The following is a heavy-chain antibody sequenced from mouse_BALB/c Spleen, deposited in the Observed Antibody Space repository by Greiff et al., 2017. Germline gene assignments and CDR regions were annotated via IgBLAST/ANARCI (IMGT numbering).Heavy chain of an antibody. CDR1: GYSFTSYY. D-gene: IGHD2-3*01. CDR3: ARRGGYSAWFAY. Sequence: VQLKESGPELMKPGASVKISCKASGYSFTSYYMHWVKQSHGKSLEWIGYIDPFNGGTSYNQKFKGKATLTVDKSSSTAYMHLSSLTSEDSAVYYCARRGGYSAWFAYWGQGTLVTVSA. CDR2: IDPFNGGT. V-gene: IGHV1S135*01. J-gene: IGHJ3*01.